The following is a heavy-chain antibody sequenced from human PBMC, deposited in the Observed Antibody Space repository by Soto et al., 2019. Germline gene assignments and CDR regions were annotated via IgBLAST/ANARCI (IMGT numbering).Heavy chain of an antibody. Sequence: SETLSLTCTVSGGSMSRYYWTWIRQPPGKGLEWIGNIHYTGSTNYNPSLKSRVTILLGTSTSQFSLKVGSVTAADTAVYYCARDLTISSTDGPLDPWGHGTLVTVSS. CDR3: ARDLTISSTDGPLDP. V-gene: IGHV4-59*01. J-gene: IGHJ5*02. D-gene: IGHD1-1*01. CDR1: GGSMSRYY. CDR2: IHYTGST.